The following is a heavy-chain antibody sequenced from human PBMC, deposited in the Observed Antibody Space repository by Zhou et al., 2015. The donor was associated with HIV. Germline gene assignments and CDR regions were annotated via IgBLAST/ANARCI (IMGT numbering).Heavy chain of an antibody. CDR1: GFIISGNY. Sequence: EIQLVETGGAVIQPGGSLRLSCEASGFIISGNYMSWVRQSPGKGLEWVSIIYSDGRAYYADSVKGRFTISRDKSNNMVFLQMNSLRPDDTAVYFCAKESRPSGVYSSPGPFHNWGQG. J-gene: IGHJ3*02. CDR3: AKESRPSGVYSSPGPFHN. D-gene: IGHD3-3*01. CDR2: IYSDGRA. V-gene: IGHV3-53*02.